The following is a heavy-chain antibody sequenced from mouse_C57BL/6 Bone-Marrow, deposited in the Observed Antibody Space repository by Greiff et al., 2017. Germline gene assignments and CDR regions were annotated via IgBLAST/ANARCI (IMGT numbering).Heavy chain of an antibody. J-gene: IGHJ2*01. CDR1: GFSLTSYA. CDR3: ARLRLRPGYYFDY. Sequence: VQLKQSGPGLVAPSQSLSITCTVSGFSLTSYAISWVRQPPGKGLEWLGVIWTGGGTNYNSALKSRLSISKDNSKSQVFLKMNSLQTDDTARDYCARLRLRPGYYFDYWGQGTTLTVSS. D-gene: IGHD2-4*01. CDR2: IWTGGGT. V-gene: IGHV2-9-1*01.